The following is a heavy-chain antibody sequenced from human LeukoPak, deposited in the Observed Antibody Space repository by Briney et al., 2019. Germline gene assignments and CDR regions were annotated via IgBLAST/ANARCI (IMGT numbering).Heavy chain of an antibody. CDR1: GFTFSSYA. Sequence: GGSLRLSCAASGFTFSSYAMSWVRQAPGKGLEWVSAISGSGGSTYYADSVKGRFTISRDNSKNTLYLQMNSLRAEDTAVYYCANIEQWLRIFDYWGQGTLVTVSS. CDR3: ANIEQWLRIFDY. J-gene: IGHJ4*02. D-gene: IGHD6-19*01. V-gene: IGHV3-23*01. CDR2: ISGSGGST.